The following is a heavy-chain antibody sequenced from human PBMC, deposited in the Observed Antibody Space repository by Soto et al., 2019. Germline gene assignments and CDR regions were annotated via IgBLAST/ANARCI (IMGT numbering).Heavy chain of an antibody. CDR1: GFTFSSYA. Sequence: GGSLRLSCAASGFTFSSYAMSWVRQAPGKGLEWVSAISGSGGSTYYADSVKGRFTISRDNSKNTLYLQMNSLRAEDTAVYYCAKEIDGWNYDILTGSGSVDYWGQGTLVTVSS. D-gene: IGHD3-9*01. V-gene: IGHV3-23*01. J-gene: IGHJ4*02. CDR2: ISGSGGST. CDR3: AKEIDGWNYDILTGSGSVDY.